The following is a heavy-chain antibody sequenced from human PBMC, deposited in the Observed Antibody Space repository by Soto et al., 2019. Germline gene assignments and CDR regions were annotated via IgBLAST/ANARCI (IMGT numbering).Heavy chain of an antibody. J-gene: IGHJ3*02. CDR3: AKVLGGYYDSSGYYAIPHELFDI. Sequence: SETLSLTCAVSGGSISSSSYYWGWIRQPPGKGLEWIGTIYYNGRTYYNPSLKSRVTISVDTSKNQFSLNLSSVTAADTAVYYCAKVLGGYYDSSGYYAIPHELFDIWGQGTMVTVSS. V-gene: IGHV4-39*01. CDR1: GGSISSSSYY. D-gene: IGHD3-22*01. CDR2: IYYNGRT.